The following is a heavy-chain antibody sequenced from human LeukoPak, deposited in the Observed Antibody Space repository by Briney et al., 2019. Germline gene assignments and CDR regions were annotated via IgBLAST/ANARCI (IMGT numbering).Heavy chain of an antibody. Sequence: SETLSLTCTVSGYSISSGYYWGWIRQPPGKGLEWIGSIYHSGSTNYNPSLKSRVTISVDTSKNQFSLKLSSVTAADTAVYYCASYPIYYDILTGYYGSRAYYFDYWGQGTLVTVSS. J-gene: IGHJ4*02. CDR2: IYHSGST. CDR1: GYSISSGYY. V-gene: IGHV4-38-2*02. D-gene: IGHD3-9*01. CDR3: ASYPIYYDILTGYYGSRAYYFDY.